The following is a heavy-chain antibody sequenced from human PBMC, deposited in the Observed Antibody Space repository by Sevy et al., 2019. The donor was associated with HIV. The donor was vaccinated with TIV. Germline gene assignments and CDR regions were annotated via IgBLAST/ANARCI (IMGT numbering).Heavy chain of an antibody. CDR1: GSTLTQLS. Sequence: ASVKVSCKVSGSTLTQLSMHWVRQAPGIGFEWMVTFDPEDGKTLYAQKFQGRVTMTEDTSTHTAYMELSSLTSEDTAIYYCASTRDYYESNGYYFDFWGQGTLVTVSS. CDR2: FDPEDGKT. CDR3: ASTRDYYESNGYYFDF. V-gene: IGHV1-24*01. D-gene: IGHD3-22*01. J-gene: IGHJ4*02.